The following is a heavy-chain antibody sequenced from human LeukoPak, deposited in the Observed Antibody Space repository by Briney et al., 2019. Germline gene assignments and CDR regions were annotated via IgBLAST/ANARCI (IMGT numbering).Heavy chain of an antibody. CDR1: GYTFTSYY. J-gene: IGHJ4*02. Sequence: ASVKVSCKASGYTFTSYYMHWVRQAPGQGLEWMGIINPSGGSTSYAQKFQCRVTMTKDTSTSTVYMELSSLRSEDTAVYYCARASYSGSRFNYWGQGTLVTVSS. D-gene: IGHD5-12*01. CDR3: ARASYSGSRFNY. V-gene: IGHV1-46*01. CDR2: INPSGGST.